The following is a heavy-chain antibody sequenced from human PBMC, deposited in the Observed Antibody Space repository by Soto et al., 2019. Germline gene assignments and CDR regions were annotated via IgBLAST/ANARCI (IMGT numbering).Heavy chain of an antibody. D-gene: IGHD3-10*01. Sequence: GGSLRLSCAASGFTFSSYAMHWVRQAPGKGLEYVPAISSNGGSTYYANSVKGRFTISRDNSKNTLYLQMGSLRAEDMAVYYCARAVSLWFRADGYAFDIWGQGTMVTVSS. CDR3: ARAVSLWFRADGYAFDI. V-gene: IGHV3-64*01. CDR1: GFTFSSYA. CDR2: ISSNGGST. J-gene: IGHJ3*02.